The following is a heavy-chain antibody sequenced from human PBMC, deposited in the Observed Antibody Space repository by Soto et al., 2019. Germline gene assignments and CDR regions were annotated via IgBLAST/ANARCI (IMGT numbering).Heavy chain of an antibody. J-gene: IGHJ4*02. Sequence: EVQLLESGGGLVQPGGSLRLSCAASGFTFNSYAMSWVRQAPGKGLEWVSTISGSGGSTYYADSVEGRFTISRDNSKNPLYLQMNTLRAEDTAVYYCAKDIRQAGSCLGYWGQGTLVTVSS. D-gene: IGHD2-15*01. CDR3: AKDIRQAGSCLGY. V-gene: IGHV3-23*01. CDR2: ISGSGGST. CDR1: GFTFNSYA.